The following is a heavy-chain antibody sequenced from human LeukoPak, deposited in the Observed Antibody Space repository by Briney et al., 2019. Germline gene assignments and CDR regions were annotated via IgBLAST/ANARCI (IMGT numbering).Heavy chain of an antibody. D-gene: IGHD2-21*02. CDR1: GFTLSDHH. V-gene: IGHV3-72*01. CDR2: SKDKANSYTT. CDR3: ASLLTDTDY. J-gene: IGHJ4*02. Sequence: GGSLRLSCTASGFTLSDHHMDWVRQAPGKGLEWVGRSKDKANSYTTEYATSVKGRFTMSRDDSKNSLNLQMNSLKTEDTALYYCASLLTDTDYWGQGTLVTVSS.